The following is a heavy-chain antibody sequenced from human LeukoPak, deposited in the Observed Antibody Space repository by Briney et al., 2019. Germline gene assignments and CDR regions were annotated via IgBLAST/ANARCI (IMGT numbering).Heavy chain of an antibody. Sequence: PGGSLRLSCAASGFTFSSYGMSWVRQAPGKGLEWVSAISGSGGSTYYADSVKGRFTISRDNSKNTLYLQMNSLRAEDTAVYYCAKIYYYDSSPADYWGQGTLVTVSS. CDR2: ISGSGGST. CDR1: GFTFSSYG. J-gene: IGHJ4*02. V-gene: IGHV3-23*01. CDR3: AKIYYYDSSPADY. D-gene: IGHD3-22*01.